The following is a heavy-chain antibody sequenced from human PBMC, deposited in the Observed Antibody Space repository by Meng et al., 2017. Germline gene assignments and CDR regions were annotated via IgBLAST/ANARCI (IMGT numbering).Heavy chain of an antibody. Sequence: GESLKISCAASGFTFSSYAMHWVRQAPGKGLEWVSYISSSGSTIYYADSVKGRFTISRDNAKNSLYLQMNSLRAEDTAVYYCARDVSLHEPWKLDYWGQGTLVTVSS. D-gene: IGHD1-1*01. CDR3: ARDVSLHEPWKLDY. CDR1: GFTFSSYA. V-gene: IGHV3-48*03. J-gene: IGHJ4*02. CDR2: ISSSGSTI.